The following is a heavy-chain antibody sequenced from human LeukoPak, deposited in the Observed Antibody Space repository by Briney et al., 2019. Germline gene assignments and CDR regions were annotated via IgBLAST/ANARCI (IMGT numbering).Heavy chain of an antibody. Sequence: GESLKISCKGSGYSSTNYWIGWVRKMPGKGLEWMGIIYPGDSDTRYSPSFQGQITISADKSINTAYLQWSSLKASDTAMYYCARSTTVVTFNWFDLWGQGTLVTVSS. D-gene: IGHD4-23*01. CDR3: ARSTTVVTFNWFDL. CDR2: IYPGDSDT. V-gene: IGHV5-51*01. CDR1: GYSSTNYW. J-gene: IGHJ5*02.